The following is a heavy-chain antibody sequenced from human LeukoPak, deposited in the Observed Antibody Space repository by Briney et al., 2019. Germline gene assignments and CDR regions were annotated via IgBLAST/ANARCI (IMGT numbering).Heavy chain of an antibody. V-gene: IGHV3-43*02. J-gene: IGHJ4*02. CDR2: ISGDGGST. Sequence: GGSLRLSCAASGFTFDDYAMHWVRQAPGKGLEWVSLISGDGGSTYYADSVKGRFTISRDNSKNSLYPQMNSLRTEDTALYYCAKGDLGDYYFDYWGQGTLVTVSS. CDR1: GFTFDDYA. D-gene: IGHD3-16*01. CDR3: AKGDLGDYYFDY.